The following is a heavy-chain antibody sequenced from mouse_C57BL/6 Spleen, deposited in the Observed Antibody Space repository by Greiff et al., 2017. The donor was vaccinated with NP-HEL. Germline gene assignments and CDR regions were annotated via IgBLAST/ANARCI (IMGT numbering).Heavy chain of an antibody. V-gene: IGHV1-31*01. CDR1: GYSFTGYY. CDR3: ARGGIYYDYDNYAMDY. CDR2: IYPYNGVS. Sequence: DVHLVESGPELVKPGASVKISCKASGYSFTGYYMHWVKQSHGNILDWIGYIYPYNGVSSYNQKFKGKATLTVDKSSSTAYMELRSLTSEDSAVYYCARGGIYYDYDNYAMDYWGQGTSVTVSS. D-gene: IGHD2-4*01. J-gene: IGHJ4*01.